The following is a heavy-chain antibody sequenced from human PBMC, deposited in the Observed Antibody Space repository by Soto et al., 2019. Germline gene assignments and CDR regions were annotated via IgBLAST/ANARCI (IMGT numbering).Heavy chain of an antibody. D-gene: IGHD3-22*01. CDR3: ARDRGPSSGYYPYWFAP. CDR2: IIPIFGTA. J-gene: IGHJ5*02. V-gene: IGHV1-69*12. Sequence: QVQLVQSGAEVKKPGSSVKVSCKASGGTFSSYAITWVRQAPGQGLEWMGGIIPIFGTANYAQKFQGRVTIIADESTSTAYVGLSSLRSEDTAVYYCARDRGPSSGYYPYWFAPWGQGTLVPVST. CDR1: GGTFSSYA.